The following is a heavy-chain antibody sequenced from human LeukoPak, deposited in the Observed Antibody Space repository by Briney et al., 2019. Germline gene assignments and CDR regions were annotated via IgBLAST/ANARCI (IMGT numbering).Heavy chain of an antibody. J-gene: IGHJ4*02. D-gene: IGHD3-9*01. V-gene: IGHV3-23*01. Sequence: PGRSLRLSCAASGFTFSTYAMNWVSQAPRKWLDCVSGISGSGGTTYYADSVKGRFTISRDNSKNTLYLQMNILRAEDTAVYYCANVRYFDWYYFDYWGQGALVTVSS. CDR3: ANVRYFDWYYFDY. CDR2: ISGSGGTT. CDR1: GFTFSTYA.